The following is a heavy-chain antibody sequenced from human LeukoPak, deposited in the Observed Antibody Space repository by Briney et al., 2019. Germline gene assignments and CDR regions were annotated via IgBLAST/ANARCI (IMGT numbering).Heavy chain of an antibody. Sequence: GGSLRLSCAASGFTFSSYAMHWVRQAPGKGLEWVAVISYDGSNKYYADSVKGRFTIFRDNSKNTLYLQMNSLRAEDTAVYYCARSLVVVAATPATDYWGQGTLVTVSS. J-gene: IGHJ4*02. D-gene: IGHD2-15*01. CDR1: GFTFSSYA. V-gene: IGHV3-30*04. CDR3: ARSLVVVAATPATDY. CDR2: ISYDGSNK.